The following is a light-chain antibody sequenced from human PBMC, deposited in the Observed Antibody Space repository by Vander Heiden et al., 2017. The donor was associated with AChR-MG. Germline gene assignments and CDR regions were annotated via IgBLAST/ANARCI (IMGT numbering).Light chain of an antibody. J-gene: IGLJ3*02. Sequence: QSALTQPATASGTPGQSITLACTGTSSDVVGYNYVSWYQQHRGKAPKLMIYEFSNRPSGVSNRFSGSKSGNTASLTISGLQAEDAADYYCSSYTSSSAWVFGGGTKLTVL. CDR2: EFS. CDR1: SSDVVGYNY. V-gene: IGLV2-14*01. CDR3: SSYTSSSAWV.